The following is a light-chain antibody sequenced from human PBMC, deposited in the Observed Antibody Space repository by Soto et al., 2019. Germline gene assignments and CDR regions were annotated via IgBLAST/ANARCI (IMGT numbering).Light chain of an antibody. CDR3: CLYAGSSTLYV. J-gene: IGLJ1*01. CDR2: EGS. CDR1: SSDVGSYNL. Sequence: QSAMTQPASVAGSPGQSITISCTGTSSDVGSYNLVSWYQQHPGKAPKLMIYEGSKRPSGVSNRFSGSKSGNTASLTISGLQAEDVAYYYCCLYAGSSTLYVFGTGTKVTVL. V-gene: IGLV2-23*01.